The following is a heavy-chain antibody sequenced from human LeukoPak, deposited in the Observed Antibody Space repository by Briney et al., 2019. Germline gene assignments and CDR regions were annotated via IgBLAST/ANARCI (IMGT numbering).Heavy chain of an antibody. D-gene: IGHD4-11*01. Sequence: GGSLRLSCAASGFTFSSYGMHWVRQAPGKGLEWVAFIRYDGSNKYYADSVKGRFTISRDNSKNTLYLQMNSLRAEDTAVYYCAYTGDYSYYYYYMDVWGKGTTVTVSS. CDR3: AYTGDYSYYYYYMDV. CDR1: GFTFSSYG. V-gene: IGHV3-30*02. J-gene: IGHJ6*03. CDR2: IRYDGSNK.